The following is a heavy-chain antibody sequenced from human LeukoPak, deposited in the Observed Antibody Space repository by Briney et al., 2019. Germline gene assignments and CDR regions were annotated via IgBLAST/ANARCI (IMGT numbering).Heavy chain of an antibody. CDR2: MYSSGST. CDR3: AISLWFGELYYFDY. D-gene: IGHD3-10*01. CDR1: GGSISSSSYY. V-gene: IGHV4-39*01. Sequence: SETLSLTCTVSGGSISSSSYYWGWIRQPPGKGLEWIGSMYSSGSTYYNPSLKSRVTISVDTSKNQFSLKMSSVTAADTAVYYCAISLWFGELYYFDYWGQGTLVTVSS. J-gene: IGHJ4*02.